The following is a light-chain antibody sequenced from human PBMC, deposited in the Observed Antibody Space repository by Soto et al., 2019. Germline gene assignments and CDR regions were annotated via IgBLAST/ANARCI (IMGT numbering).Light chain of an antibody. CDR3: NSYTSSSTYV. J-gene: IGLJ1*01. V-gene: IGLV2-14*01. CDR1: SSDVGGYNY. CDR2: DVS. Sequence: QSALTQPASVSGSPGQSITISCTGTSSDVGGYNYVCWYQQHPGKAPKLMIYDVSNRPSGVSNRFSGSKSGNTASLTISGLQAEDEADYYCNSYTSSSTYVVGTGTKLTVL.